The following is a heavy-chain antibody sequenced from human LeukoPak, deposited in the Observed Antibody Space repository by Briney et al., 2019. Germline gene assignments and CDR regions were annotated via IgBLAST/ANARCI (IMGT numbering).Heavy chain of an antibody. CDR2: ISAYNGNT. D-gene: IGHD3-10*01. CDR1: GYTFTSYY. Sequence: ASVKVSCKASGYTFTSYYMHWVRQAPGQGLEWMGWISAYNGNTNYAQKFQGRVTMATDTSTSTAYMEVRSLRSDDTAVYYCARRSITMVRGVSIDWFDPWGQGTLVTVSS. J-gene: IGHJ5*02. V-gene: IGHV1-18*04. CDR3: ARRSITMVRGVSIDWFDP.